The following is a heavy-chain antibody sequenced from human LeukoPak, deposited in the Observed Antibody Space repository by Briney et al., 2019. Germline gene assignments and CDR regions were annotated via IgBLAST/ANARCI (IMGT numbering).Heavy chain of an antibody. CDR3: ARDPRYYDSSGYYSGY. D-gene: IGHD3-22*01. J-gene: IGHJ4*02. CDR1: GFTFSTYA. CDR2: ISYDGSNK. V-gene: IGHV3-30-3*01. Sequence: PGGSLRLSCTASGFTFSTYAMSWVRQAPGKGLEWVAVISYDGSNKYYADSVKGRFTISRDNSKNTLYLQMNSLRAEDTAVYYCARDPRYYDSSGYYSGYWGQGTLVTVSS.